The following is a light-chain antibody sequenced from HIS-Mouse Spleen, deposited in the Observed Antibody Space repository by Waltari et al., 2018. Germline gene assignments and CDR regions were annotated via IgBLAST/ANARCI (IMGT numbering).Light chain of an antibody. CDR3: SSYTSSSTPYV. CDR1: SSDVGGYHY. Sequence: QSALTQPASVSGSPGQSITISCTGTSSDVGGYHYVSWYQQHPGKAPKLMIYEVSNRPSGVVNRVSGSKSGNTASLTSSGLQAEDEADYYCSSYTSSSTPYVFGTGTKVTVL. J-gene: IGLJ1*01. V-gene: IGLV2-14*01. CDR2: EVS.